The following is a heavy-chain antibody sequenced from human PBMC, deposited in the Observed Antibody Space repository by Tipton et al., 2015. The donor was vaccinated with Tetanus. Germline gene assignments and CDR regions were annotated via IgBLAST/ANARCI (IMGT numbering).Heavy chain of an antibody. J-gene: IGHJ4*02. V-gene: IGHV1-2*06. Sequence: SCAASGFTFTSYGISWVRQAPGQGLEWMGRINPNSGGTNYAQKFQGRVTMTRDTSISTAYMELSRLRSDDTAVYYCAGRPSLLDEYYFDYWGQGTLVTVSS. CDR2: INPNSGGT. CDR3: AGRPSLLDEYYFDY. CDR1: GFTFTSYG. D-gene: IGHD1-1*01.